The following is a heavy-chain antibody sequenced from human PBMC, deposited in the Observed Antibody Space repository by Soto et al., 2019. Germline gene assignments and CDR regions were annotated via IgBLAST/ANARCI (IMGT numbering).Heavy chain of an antibody. Sequence: SVKVSCKASGGTFSGYAISWVRQAHGKGLEWMGGIIPIFGTANYAQKFQGRVTITADESTSTAYMELSSLRSEDTAVYYCARDLCWSGSSSPFFGYWGQGTLVTVSS. D-gene: IGHD3-3*01. V-gene: IGHV1-69*13. CDR2: IIPIFGTA. CDR3: ARDLCWSGSSSPFFGY. CDR1: GGTFSGYA. J-gene: IGHJ4*02.